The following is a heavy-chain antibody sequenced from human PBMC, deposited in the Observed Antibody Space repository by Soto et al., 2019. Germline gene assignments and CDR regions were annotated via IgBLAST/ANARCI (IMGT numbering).Heavy chain of an antibody. CDR3: AKRLLRGTTLSVLDY. Sequence: GGSLRLSCAASGFTFSSFGMHWVRQAPGKGLEWVALLSYDGSKEYYADSVKGRFSVSRDNSKNTLYLQMNSLRVEDTAVYFCAKRLLRGTTLSVLDYWGRGSLFTVSS. CDR1: GFTFSSFG. D-gene: IGHD4-17*01. J-gene: IGHJ4*02. V-gene: IGHV3-30*18. CDR2: LSYDGSKE.